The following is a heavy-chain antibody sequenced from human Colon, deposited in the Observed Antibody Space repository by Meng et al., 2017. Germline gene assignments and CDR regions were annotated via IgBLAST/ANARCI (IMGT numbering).Heavy chain of an antibody. CDR2: FATSGST. CDR3: ARGGVPGPCSSSWYGLDV. CDR1: GDSISRGTFY. D-gene: IGHD6-13*01. J-gene: IGHJ6*02. Sequence: LRLSCTVSGDSISRGTFYWTWIRQPAGKGLEWIGRFATSGSTNYNPSLESRVTISLDTSKNQFSLQLSSVTAADTAVYYCARGGVPGPCSSSWYGLDVWGQGTKVTVSS. V-gene: IGHV4-61*02.